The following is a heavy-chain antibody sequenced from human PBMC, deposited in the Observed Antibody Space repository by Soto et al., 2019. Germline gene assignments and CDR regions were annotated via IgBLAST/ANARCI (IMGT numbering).Heavy chain of an antibody. CDR2: MHHSGRT. J-gene: IGHJ4*02. V-gene: IGHV4-31*03. CDR1: GAYMRNDYYY. Sequence: SETLSLTCTVSGAYMRNDYYYWSWVRQNPGKDLEWIGHMHHSGRTHYNPSLKSRVAISVDTSKNQFSLYLNSVTAADTSGYYCEEGVELSLDYFPSWGQEPPV. D-gene: IGHD2-15*01. CDR3: EEGVELSLDYFPS.